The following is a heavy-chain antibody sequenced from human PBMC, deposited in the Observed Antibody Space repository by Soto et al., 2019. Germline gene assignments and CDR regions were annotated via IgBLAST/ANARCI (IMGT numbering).Heavy chain of an antibody. D-gene: IGHD3-16*02. J-gene: IGHJ4*02. CDR3: ARDREEDYDYVWGSYPGSPDY. V-gene: IGHV3-30-3*01. Sequence: GGSLRLSCAASGFTFSSYAMHWVRQAPGKGLEWVAVISYDGSNKYYADSVKGRFTISRDNSKNTLYLQMNSLRAEDTAVYYCARDREEDYDYVWGSYPGSPDYWGQGTLVTVSS. CDR2: ISYDGSNK. CDR1: GFTFSSYA.